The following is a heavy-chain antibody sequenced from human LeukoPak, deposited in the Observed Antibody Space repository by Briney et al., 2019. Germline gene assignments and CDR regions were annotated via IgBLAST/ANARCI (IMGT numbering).Heavy chain of an antibody. CDR1: GVSFSGYY. D-gene: IGHD5-18*01. V-gene: IGHV4-34*01. J-gene: IGHJ3*02. CDR3: ARDPIQLDAFDI. Sequence: SETLSLTCAVYGVSFSGYYWSWIRQPPGKGLEWIGEINHSGSTNYNPSLKSRVTISVDTSKNQFSLKLSSVTAADTAVYYCARDPIQLDAFDIWGQGTMVTVSS. CDR2: INHSGST.